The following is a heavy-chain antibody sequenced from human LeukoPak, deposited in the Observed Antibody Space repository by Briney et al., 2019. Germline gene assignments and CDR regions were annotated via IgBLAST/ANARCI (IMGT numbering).Heavy chain of an antibody. Sequence: SETLPLTCTVSGGSINTYYWSWIRQPPGKGLEWIGYIYHSESTNYNPSLKSRVTISGDTSKNQFSLKLSSVTAADTAVYYCARILGGNHGPSFDYWGQGTLVTVSS. CDR3: ARILGGNHGPSFDY. CDR1: GGSINTYY. CDR2: IYHSEST. V-gene: IGHV4-59*01. J-gene: IGHJ4*02. D-gene: IGHD3-10*01.